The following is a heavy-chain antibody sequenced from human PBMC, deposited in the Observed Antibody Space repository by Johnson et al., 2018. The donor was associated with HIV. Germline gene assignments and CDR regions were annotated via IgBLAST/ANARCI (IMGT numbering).Heavy chain of an antibody. CDR3: TSRRDGYNLIGI. CDR2: IQYDGSNK. V-gene: IGHV3-33*05. Sequence: QVQLVESGGGVVQPGRSLRLSCAASDFTFSSYGMHWVRQAPGKGLEWVTFIQYDGSNKYYADSVKGRFTISRDDSKNTAYLQMNSLKTEDTAVYYCTSRRDGYNLIGIWGQGTMVTVSS. D-gene: IGHD5-24*01. CDR1: DFTFSSYG. J-gene: IGHJ3*02.